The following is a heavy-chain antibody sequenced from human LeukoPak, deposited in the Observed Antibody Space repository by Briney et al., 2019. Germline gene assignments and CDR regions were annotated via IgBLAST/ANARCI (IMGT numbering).Heavy chain of an antibody. J-gene: IGHJ5*02. CDR1: VFIYSESR. CDR2: INRDGTEK. V-gene: IGHV3-7*04. Sequence: GGSLRLSCASSVFIYSESRMTSVGQAPGKGLQWVANINRDGTEKHFLDSVEGRFTISRDNAKNSLYLQMNTLRAQDTALYVCLRGDSYSESWGQGTLVTVSS. CDR3: LRGDSYSES. D-gene: IGHD2-21*01.